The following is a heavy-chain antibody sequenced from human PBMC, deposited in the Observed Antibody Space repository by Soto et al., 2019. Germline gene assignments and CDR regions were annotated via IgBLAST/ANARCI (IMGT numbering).Heavy chain of an antibody. CDR1: GYTFTDHY. D-gene: IGHD6-19*01. CDR2: INPNSGGT. J-gene: IGHJ6*02. V-gene: IGHV1-2*02. Sequence: QVQLVQSGAEVKKPGASVKVSCKASGYTFTDHYMHWVRQAPGQGLEWMGWINPNSGGTNYAQKFQGRVTMTRDTSLSTAYIELNRLRSDETAVYYCARDQSPSSGWPGMVVWGQGTTVTVSS. CDR3: ARDQSPSSGWPGMVV.